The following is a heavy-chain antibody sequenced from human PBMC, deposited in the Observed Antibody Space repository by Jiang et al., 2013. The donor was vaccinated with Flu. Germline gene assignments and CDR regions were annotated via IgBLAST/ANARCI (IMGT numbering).Heavy chain of an antibody. D-gene: IGHD4/OR15-4a*01. J-gene: IGHJ4*02. CDR1: GYTFNDYF. V-gene: IGHV1-2*02. CDR2: LHPASGGT. CDR3: TRDYSNGANDY. Sequence: SGAEVKEPGASVKVPCKVFGYTFNDYFMHWVRQAPGQGLEWMGWLHPASGGTDYAQKFQGRVTMTRDTSISTAYVELNGLRSDDTAVYYCTRDYSNGANDYWGQGTLVTVSS.